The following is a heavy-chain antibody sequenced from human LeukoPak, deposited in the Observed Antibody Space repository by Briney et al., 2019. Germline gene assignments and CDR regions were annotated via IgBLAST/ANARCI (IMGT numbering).Heavy chain of an antibody. D-gene: IGHD6-6*01. J-gene: IGHJ6*03. CDR1: GYSFTSYW. V-gene: IGHV5-51*01. Sequence: PGESLKISCKGSGYSFTSYWIGWVRQMPGKGLEWMGIIYPGDSDTRYSPSFQGQVTISADKSISTAYLQWSSLKASDTAMYYCARHGAGSSSSPYYYYYYMDVWGKGTTVTVSS. CDR2: IYPGDSDT. CDR3: ARHGAGSSSSPYYYYYYMDV.